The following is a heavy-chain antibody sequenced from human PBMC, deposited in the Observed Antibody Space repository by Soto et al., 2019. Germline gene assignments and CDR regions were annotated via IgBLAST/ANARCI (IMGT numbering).Heavy chain of an antibody. V-gene: IGHV4-31*03. CDR1: GGSINSGGYY. CDR3: ARGYRQSGYSSSLVFDY. Sequence: QVQLQESGPGLVKPSQTLSLICTVSGGSINSGGYYWNWIRQHPGKGLEWIGYIFYSGSTYYNPFLRSRVTISADTSENQFSLNLSSVTAADTAVYFCARGYRQSGYSSSLVFDYWGQGTLVNVSS. CDR2: IFYSGST. D-gene: IGHD6-13*01. J-gene: IGHJ4*02.